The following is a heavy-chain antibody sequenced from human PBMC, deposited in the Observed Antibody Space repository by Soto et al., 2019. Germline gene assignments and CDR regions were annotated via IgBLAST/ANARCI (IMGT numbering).Heavy chain of an antibody. CDR3: ARDKVKVEMATTFGT. D-gene: IGHD1-1*01. J-gene: IGHJ4*02. CDR2: IIPIFGTA. CDR1: GGTFSSYA. V-gene: IGHV1-69*13. Sequence: ASVKVSCKASGGTFSSYAISWVRQAPGQGLEWMGGIIPIFGTANYAQKFQGRVTITADESTSTAYMELSSLRSEDTAVYYCARDKVKVEMATTFGTWGQGTLVTVSS.